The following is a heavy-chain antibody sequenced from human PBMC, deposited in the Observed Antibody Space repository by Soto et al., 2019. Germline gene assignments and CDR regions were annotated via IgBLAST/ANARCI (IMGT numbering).Heavy chain of an antibody. CDR1: GYTFTSYG. J-gene: IGHJ4*02. CDR2: ISAYNGNT. CDR3: ARAGPMTTVTNFYFDY. D-gene: IGHD4-17*01. Sequence: ASVKVSCKASGYTFTSYGISWVRQAPGQGLEWMGWISAYNGNTNYAQKLQGRVTMTADTSTSTAYMELRSLRSDDTAVYYCARAGPMTTVTNFYFDYWGQGTLVTVSS. V-gene: IGHV1-18*04.